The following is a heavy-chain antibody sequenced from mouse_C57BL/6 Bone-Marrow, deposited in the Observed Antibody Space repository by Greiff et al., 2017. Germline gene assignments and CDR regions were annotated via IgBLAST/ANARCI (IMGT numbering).Heavy chain of an antibody. CDR2: IYPTSGRT. Sequence: QVQLQQPGAELVKPGASVKMSCKASGYTFTSYWITWVKQRPGQGLEWIGDIYPTSGRTNYNEKFKSKAILTVDTSSNTAYMQHISLTSEDSAVFYCARSGTLGRSFDYWGQGTTLTVSS. D-gene: IGHD4-1*01. CDR1: GYTFTSYW. CDR3: ARSGTLGRSFDY. V-gene: IGHV1-55*01. J-gene: IGHJ2*01.